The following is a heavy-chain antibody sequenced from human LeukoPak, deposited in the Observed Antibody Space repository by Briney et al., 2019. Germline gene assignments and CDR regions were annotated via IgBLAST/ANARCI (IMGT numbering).Heavy chain of an antibody. V-gene: IGHV1-18*01. CDR2: ISAYSGNT. CDR1: GYTFTSYG. CDR3: ARDGQFYYPHPYNWFDP. Sequence: ASVKVSCKASGYTFTSYGISWVRQAPGQGLEWMGWISAYSGNTNYAQKLQGRVTMTTDTSTSTAYMELRSLRSDDTAVYYCARDGQFYYPHPYNWFDPWGQGTLVTVSS. J-gene: IGHJ5*02. D-gene: IGHD3-22*01.